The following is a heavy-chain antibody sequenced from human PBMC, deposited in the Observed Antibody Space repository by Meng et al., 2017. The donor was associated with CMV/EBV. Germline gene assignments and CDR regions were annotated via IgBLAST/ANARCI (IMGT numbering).Heavy chain of an antibody. V-gene: IGHV3-49*04. CDR1: GFTFSSYA. CDR2: IRSKGYGETT. Sequence: GESLKISCAASGFTFSSYAMSWVRQAPGKGLEWVGFIRSKGYGETTEYAASVKGRFTISRDDSKGIAYLQMNSLRTEDTAMYHCTRDWGDYDYVWGSDWGQGTLVTVSS. J-gene: IGHJ4*02. D-gene: IGHD3-16*01. CDR3: TRDWGDYDYVWGSD.